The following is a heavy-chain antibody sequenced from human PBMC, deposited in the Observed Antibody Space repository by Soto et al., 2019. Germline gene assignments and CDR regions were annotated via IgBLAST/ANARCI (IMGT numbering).Heavy chain of an antibody. D-gene: IGHD3-22*01. CDR3: ARDSANYYESSGRYLPYYFDH. CDR2: INPSGGST. Sequence: ASVKVSCKASGYTYTSYYIHWVRQAPGQGLEWMGIINPSGGSTSYAQKFQGRVSMTRDTSTSTAYMELSSLRSEDTAVYYCARDSANYYESSGRYLPYYFDHWGQGTRVTVSS. V-gene: IGHV1-46*01. CDR1: GYTYTSYY. J-gene: IGHJ4*02.